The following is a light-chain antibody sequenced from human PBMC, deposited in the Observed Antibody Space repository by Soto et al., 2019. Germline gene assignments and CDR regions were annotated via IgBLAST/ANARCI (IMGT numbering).Light chain of an antibody. CDR2: DAS. V-gene: IGKV3-11*01. CDR3: QRRSNWPLT. Sequence: EIVLTQSPATLSLSPGERATLSCRASQSLSSYLAWYQQKPGQAPRLLIYDASNRATGIPARFSGSGSGTDFTLNISSLEPEDFAVYYCQRRSNWPLTFGGGTKVEIK. J-gene: IGKJ4*01. CDR1: QSLSSY.